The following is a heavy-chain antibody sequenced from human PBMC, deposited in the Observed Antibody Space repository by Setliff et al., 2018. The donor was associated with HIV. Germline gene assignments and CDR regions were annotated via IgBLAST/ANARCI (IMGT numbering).Heavy chain of an antibody. CDR1: GFTFSNAW. D-gene: IGHD4-17*01. J-gene: IGHJ3*02. CDR3: TTVDYGDYGAFDI. CDR2: IKSKTDGGTT. Sequence: GGSLRLSCAASGFTFSNAWMSWVRQAPGKGLEWVGRIKSKTDGGTTDYAAPVKGRFTISRDDSKNTLYLQMNSLKTEDTAVYYCTTVDYGDYGAFDIWGQGTMVTVSS. V-gene: IGHV3-15*01.